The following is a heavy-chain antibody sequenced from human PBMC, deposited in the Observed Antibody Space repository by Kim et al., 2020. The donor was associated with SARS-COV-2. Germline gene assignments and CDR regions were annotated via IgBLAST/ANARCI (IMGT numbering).Heavy chain of an antibody. D-gene: IGHD6-13*01. CDR3: ARETAAAGIGPLGY. V-gene: IGHV3-21*01. CDR2: ISSSSSYI. J-gene: IGHJ4*02. Sequence: GGSLRLSCAASGFTFSSYSMNWVRQAPGKGLEWVSSISSSSSYIYYADSVKGRFTISRDNAKNSLYLQMNSLRAEDTAVYYCARETAAAGIGPLGYWGQGTLVTVSS. CDR1: GFTFSSYS.